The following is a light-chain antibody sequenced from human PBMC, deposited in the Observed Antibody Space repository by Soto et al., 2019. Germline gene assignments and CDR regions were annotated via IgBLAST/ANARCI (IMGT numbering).Light chain of an antibody. CDR1: SSDVGGYKY. CDR3: SSYAGSNNWV. Sequence: QSVLTHPPSASGSLGQPVTISCTGTSSDVGGYKYVSWYQQHPGRAPKLMIYEVSKRPSGVPDRLSGSKSGNTASLTVSGLQAEDEADYYCSSYAGSNNWVFGGGTKVTVL. CDR2: EVS. V-gene: IGLV2-8*01. J-gene: IGLJ2*01.